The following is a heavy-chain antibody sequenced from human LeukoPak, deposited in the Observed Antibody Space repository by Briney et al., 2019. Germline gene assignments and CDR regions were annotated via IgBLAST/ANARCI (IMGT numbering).Heavy chain of an antibody. Sequence: PGGSLRLSCTASGFTFGDYAMSWVRQAPGKGLEWVSVIYSGGSTYYADSVKGRFTISRDNSKSTLYLQMNSLRAEDTAVYYCAKEAYYDILTGYLIWGQGTLVTVSS. D-gene: IGHD3-9*01. V-gene: IGHV3-66*01. CDR3: AKEAYYDILTGYLI. CDR2: IYSGGST. J-gene: IGHJ4*02. CDR1: GFTFGDYA.